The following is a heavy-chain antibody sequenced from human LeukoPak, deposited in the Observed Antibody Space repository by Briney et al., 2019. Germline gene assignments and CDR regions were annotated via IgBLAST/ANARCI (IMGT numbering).Heavy chain of an antibody. D-gene: IGHD4-17*01. V-gene: IGHV1-24*01. CDR3: ATESGYGDYVVWFDP. CDR1: GYTLTELS. J-gene: IGHJ5*02. Sequence: AASVQVSCKVSGYTLTELSMHWVRQAPGKGLEWMGGFDPEDGETIYAQKFQGRVTMTEDTSTDTAYMELSSLRSEDTAVYYCATESGYGDYVVWFDPWGQGTLVTVSS. CDR2: FDPEDGET.